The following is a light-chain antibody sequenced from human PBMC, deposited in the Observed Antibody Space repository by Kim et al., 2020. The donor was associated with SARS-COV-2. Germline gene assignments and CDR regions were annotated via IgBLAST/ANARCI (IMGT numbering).Light chain of an antibody. J-gene: IGLJ2*01. CDR2: NTD. CDR1: AGAVTSAYY. Sequence: GGPVTLACASSAGAVTSAYYPNWFQQKPGQAPRSLSYNTDNKHSWTPARFSGSLLGGRAALTLSGVQPEDEADYYCLLFNGGAPVFGGGTQLTVL. CDR3: LLFNGGAPV. V-gene: IGLV7-43*01.